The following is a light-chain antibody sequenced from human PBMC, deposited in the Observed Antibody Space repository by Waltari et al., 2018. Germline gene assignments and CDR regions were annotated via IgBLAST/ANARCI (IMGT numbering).Light chain of an antibody. CDR3: QQSYSNPPWT. V-gene: IGKV1-39*01. Sequence: EIQMTQSPSSLSASIGDRVIITCRASETVNSDLNWFQQKAGKAPSLLIYGATTLESGVPSRFSGSGSGTEFTPTISSLQPEDFATYICQQSYSNPPWTFGQGTKVEVK. CDR1: ETVNSD. J-gene: IGKJ1*01. CDR2: GAT.